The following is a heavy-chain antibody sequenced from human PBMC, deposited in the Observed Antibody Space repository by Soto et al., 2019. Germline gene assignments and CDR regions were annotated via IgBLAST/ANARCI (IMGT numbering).Heavy chain of an antibody. CDR2: IHYSGST. Sequence: SETLSLTCTFFGGSLSSNIYYWGWIRQPPGKGLEWIGNIHYSGSTYYDSSLKSRVTISVDTSKNQFSLKLSSVTAADTAVYYCASQHYYDSSGYYVAYWGQGTLVTVSS. D-gene: IGHD3-22*01. CDR1: GGSLSSNIYY. V-gene: IGHV4-39*01. CDR3: ASQHYYDSSGYYVAY. J-gene: IGHJ4*02.